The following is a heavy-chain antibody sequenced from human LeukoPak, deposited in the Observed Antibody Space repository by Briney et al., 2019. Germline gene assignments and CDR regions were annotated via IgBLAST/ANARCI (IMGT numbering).Heavy chain of an antibody. V-gene: IGHV3-23*01. CDR1: GFTFSTYA. CDR2: ISGSGDNT. Sequence: PGGSLRLSCAASGFTFSTYAMSWVRQAPGKGLEWVSAISGSGDNTNYGDSVKGRFTISRDNAKNRLFLQMNSLRVEDTAIYYCARRGSYFGGFDYWGQGTLVSVPS. J-gene: IGHJ4*02. CDR3: ARRGSYFGGFDY. D-gene: IGHD1-26*01.